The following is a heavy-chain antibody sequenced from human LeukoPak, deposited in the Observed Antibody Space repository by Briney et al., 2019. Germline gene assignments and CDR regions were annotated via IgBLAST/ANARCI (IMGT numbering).Heavy chain of an antibody. Sequence: GASVKVSCRASGYTFTSYGISWVRQAPGQGLEWMGWISGYNGNINYAQKFQGRVTMTTDTSTSTAYMELRSLRSDDTAVYYCARADIRAIASSGWYGFDYWGQGTLVTVSS. D-gene: IGHD6-19*01. CDR1: GYTFTSYG. J-gene: IGHJ4*02. V-gene: IGHV1-18*01. CDR2: ISGYNGNI. CDR3: ARADIRAIASSGWYGFDY.